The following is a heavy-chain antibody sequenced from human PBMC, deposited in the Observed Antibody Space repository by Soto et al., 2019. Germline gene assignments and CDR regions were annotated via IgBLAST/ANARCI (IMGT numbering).Heavy chain of an antibody. CDR2: ISFDGINK. J-gene: IGHJ5*02. D-gene: IGHD2-21*01. Sequence: LRLSCAASEFAFSTHAMHWVRQAPGEGLEWVAVISFDGINKYYADSVKGRFTISRDNSKNTLHLQMNSLRPEDTAVYYCSASRDYNWFDPWGQGTLVTVSS. CDR3: SASRDYNWFDP. CDR1: EFAFSTHA. V-gene: IGHV3-30-3*01.